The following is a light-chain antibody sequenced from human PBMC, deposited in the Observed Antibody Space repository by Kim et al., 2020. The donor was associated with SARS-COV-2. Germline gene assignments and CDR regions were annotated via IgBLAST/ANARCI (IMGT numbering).Light chain of an antibody. CDR1: KWGDKY. J-gene: IGLJ2*01. V-gene: IGLV3-1*01. Sequence: VSSGLKASSISSGDKWGDKYACWNQQKPGQPPVLIIYQDSKRPAGTPERSSGTNAGKTATLTIGGTQAMDEADDYCQAWDSSTAVFGGGTQLTVL. CDR3: QAWDSSTAV. CDR2: QDS.